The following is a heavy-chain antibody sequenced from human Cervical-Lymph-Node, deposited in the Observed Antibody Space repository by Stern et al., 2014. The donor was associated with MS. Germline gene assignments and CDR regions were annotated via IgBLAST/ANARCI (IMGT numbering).Heavy chain of an antibody. D-gene: IGHD1-26*01. Sequence: VQLVESGGGVVQPGRSLRLSCAASGFTFSSYGMHWVRQAPGKGLEWVAVISYDASNKYYADSVKGRFTISRDNSKNTLYLQMNSLRAEDTAVYYCAKDLGGTDYHYYYGMDVWGQGTTVTVSS. CDR2: ISYDASNK. J-gene: IGHJ6*02. V-gene: IGHV3-30*18. CDR3: AKDLGGTDYHYYYGMDV. CDR1: GFTFSSYG.